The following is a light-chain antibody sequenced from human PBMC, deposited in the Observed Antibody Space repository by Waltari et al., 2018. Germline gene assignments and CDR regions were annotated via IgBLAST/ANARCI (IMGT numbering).Light chain of an antibody. V-gene: IGLV2-8*01. CDR2: EVS. Sequence: QSALTQPPSASGSLGQSVTISCTGTSSDFGTYNFVSWYQQHPGKAPKLMIYEVSKRPSGVPDRFSGSKSGNTASLTVSGLQAEDEADYYCSSYADNNNWVFGGGTKLTVL. J-gene: IGLJ3*02. CDR1: SSDFGTYNF. CDR3: SSYADNNNWV.